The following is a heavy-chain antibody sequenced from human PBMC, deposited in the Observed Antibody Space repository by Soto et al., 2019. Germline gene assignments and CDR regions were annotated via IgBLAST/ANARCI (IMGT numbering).Heavy chain of an antibody. Sequence: QVQLVESGGGVVQPGRSLRLSCAASGFTFSSYGMHWVRQAPGKGLEGVAVIWYDGSNKYYADSVKGRFTISRDNSKNTRYLQMNSLRAEDTAGYYCARADYDYIWGRVYFDYWGQGTLVTVSS. CDR3: ARADYDYIWGRVYFDY. D-gene: IGHD3-16*01. J-gene: IGHJ4*02. V-gene: IGHV3-33*01. CDR2: IWYDGSNK. CDR1: GFTFSSYG.